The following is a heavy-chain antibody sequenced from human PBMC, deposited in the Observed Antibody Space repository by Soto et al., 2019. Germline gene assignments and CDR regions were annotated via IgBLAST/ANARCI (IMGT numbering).Heavy chain of an antibody. D-gene: IGHD2-15*01. Sequence: SETLSLTCTVSGGSISSYYWSWIRQPPGKGLEWIGYIYYSGSTNYNPSLKSRVTISVDTSKNQFSLKLSSVTAADTAVYYCARHARGYCSGGSCQKVFDYWGQGTLVTVSS. J-gene: IGHJ4*02. CDR3: ARHARGYCSGGSCQKVFDY. CDR1: GGSISSYY. CDR2: IYYSGST. V-gene: IGHV4-59*08.